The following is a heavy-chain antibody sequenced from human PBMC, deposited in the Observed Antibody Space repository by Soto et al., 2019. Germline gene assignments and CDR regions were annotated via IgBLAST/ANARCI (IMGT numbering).Heavy chain of an antibody. Sequence: SETLSLTCTVSGGSISSSSYYWGWIRQPPGKGLEWIGSIYYSGSTYYNPSLKSRVTISVDTSKNQFSLKLSSVTAADTAVYYCARLTLVGATYAFDIWGQGTMVTV. V-gene: IGHV4-39*01. J-gene: IGHJ3*02. CDR2: IYYSGST. CDR1: GGSISSSSYY. CDR3: ARLTLVGATYAFDI. D-gene: IGHD1-26*01.